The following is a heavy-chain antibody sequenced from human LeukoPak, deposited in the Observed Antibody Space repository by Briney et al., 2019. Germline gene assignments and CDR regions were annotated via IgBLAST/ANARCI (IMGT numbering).Heavy chain of an antibody. J-gene: IGHJ3*02. CDR2: ITGSGIDM. V-gene: IGHV3-23*01. CDR3: AKETIKYIYGPGAFDI. CDR1: GFTFSSYC. D-gene: IGHD5-18*01. Sequence: PGGSLRLSCAASGFTFSSYCMSWVRLAPGRGLEWVSGITGSGIDMEYADSVKGRFTISRDNSKNTLYLQMNSLRAEDTALYYCAKETIKYIYGPGAFDIWGQGTLVTVSS.